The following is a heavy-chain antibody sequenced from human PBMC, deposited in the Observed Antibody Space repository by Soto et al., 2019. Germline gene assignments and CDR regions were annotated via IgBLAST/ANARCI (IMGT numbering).Heavy chain of an antibody. J-gene: IGHJ4*02. CDR1: GGSVSSGNYY. Sequence: SETLSLTCTVSGGSVSSGNYYWSWIRQPPGKGLEWIGYFYYTGSINYNPSLKSRVTISIDASKNQFSLRLSSVTAADTAVYYCARSMFYSDGSNYSPFDYWGQGTLVTVS. V-gene: IGHV4-61*01. D-gene: IGHD3-22*01. CDR3: ARSMFYSDGSNYSPFDY. CDR2: FYYTGSI.